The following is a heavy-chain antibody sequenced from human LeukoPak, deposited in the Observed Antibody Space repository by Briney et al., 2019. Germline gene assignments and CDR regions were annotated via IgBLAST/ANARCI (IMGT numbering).Heavy chain of an antibody. CDR1: GDSFSGSSYY. D-gene: IGHD6-19*01. V-gene: IGHV4-39*07. CDR3: ARNSGWYEYWYFDL. CDR2: VYYTGST. J-gene: IGHJ2*01. Sequence: SETLSLTCTVSGDSFSGSSYYWGWIRQPPGEGLEWIASVYYTGSTYYNPALESRVTISIDTSKNQFSLKLTSVTAADTAVYYCARNSGWYEYWYFDLWGRGSLVTVAS.